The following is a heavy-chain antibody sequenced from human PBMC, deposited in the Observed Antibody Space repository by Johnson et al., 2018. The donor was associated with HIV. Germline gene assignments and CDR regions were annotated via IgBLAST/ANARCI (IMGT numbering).Heavy chain of an antibody. CDR1: GFTFSSYA. CDR3: AKDRNWGASGAFDI. D-gene: IGHD7-27*01. Sequence: QVQLVESGGGVVQPGRSLRLSCAASGFTFSSYAMHWVRQAPGQGLEWVSGISWYCGTTGYADSVKGRFTISRDNSKNPLFLKMSGLRTEDTALYYCAKDRNWGASGAFDIWGQGTMVTVS. V-gene: IGHV3-NL1*01. J-gene: IGHJ3*02. CDR2: ISWYCGTT.